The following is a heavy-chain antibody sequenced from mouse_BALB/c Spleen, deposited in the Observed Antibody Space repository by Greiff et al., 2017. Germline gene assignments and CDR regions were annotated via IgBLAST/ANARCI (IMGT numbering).Heavy chain of an antibody. J-gene: IGHJ3*01. Sequence: EVKLMESGPGLVKPSQSLSLTCTVTGYSITSDYAWNWIRQFPGNKLEWMGYISYSGSTSYNPSLKSRISITRDTSKNQFFLQLNSVTTEDTATYYCARGEGGYVWFAYWGQGTLVTVSA. CDR2: ISYSGST. CDR3: ARGEGGYVWFAY. CDR1: GYSITSDYA. V-gene: IGHV3-2*02. D-gene: IGHD3-1*01.